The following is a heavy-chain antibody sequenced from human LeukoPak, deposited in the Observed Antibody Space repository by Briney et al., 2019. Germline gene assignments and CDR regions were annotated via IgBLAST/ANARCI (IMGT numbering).Heavy chain of an antibody. V-gene: IGHV4-31*03. CDR1: GGSISSGGYY. CDR2: IYYSGST. J-gene: IGHJ4*02. D-gene: IGHD3-22*01. Sequence: PSQTLSLTCTVSGGSISSGGYYWSWIRQHPGKGLEWIGYIYYSGSTYCDPSLKSRVTISVDTSKNQFSLKLSSVTAADTAVYYCAREYYYDSSGYSRVFDYWGQGTLVTVSS. CDR3: AREYYYDSSGYSRVFDY.